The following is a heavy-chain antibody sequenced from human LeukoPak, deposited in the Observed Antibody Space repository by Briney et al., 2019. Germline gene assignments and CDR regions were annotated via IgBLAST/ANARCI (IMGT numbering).Heavy chain of an antibody. V-gene: IGHV3-30-3*01. CDR2: ISYDGSNK. D-gene: IGHD6-19*01. CDR1: GFTFSSYA. Sequence: GGSLRLSCAASGFTFSSYAMHWVRQAPGKGLEWVAVISYDGSNKYYADSVKGRFTISRYNSKNTLYLQMNSLRAEDTAVYYCARDSGIAVAGPMDVWGQGTTVTVSS. CDR3: ARDSGIAVAGPMDV. J-gene: IGHJ6*02.